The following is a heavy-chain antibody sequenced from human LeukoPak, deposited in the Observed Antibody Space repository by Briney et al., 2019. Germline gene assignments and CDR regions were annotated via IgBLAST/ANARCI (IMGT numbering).Heavy chain of an antibody. Sequence: GGSLRLSCAASGFTFSSYGMHWVRQAPGKGLEWVAFIRYDGSNKYYADSVKGRFTISRDNSKNTLYLQMNSLRAEDTAVYYYAKGQYQLLYYFDYWGQGTLVTVSS. CDR3: AKGQYQLLYYFDY. V-gene: IGHV3-30*02. J-gene: IGHJ4*02. CDR2: IRYDGSNK. CDR1: GFTFSSYG. D-gene: IGHD2-2*01.